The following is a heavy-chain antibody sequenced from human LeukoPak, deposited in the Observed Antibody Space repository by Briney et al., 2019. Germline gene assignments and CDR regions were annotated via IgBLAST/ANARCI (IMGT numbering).Heavy chain of an antibody. CDR3: ARDNTPPGVYCSSTSCPASFDY. CDR1: GFTFSSYS. Sequence: GGSLRLSCAASGFTFSSYSMNWVRQAPGKVLEWVSYISSSSSTIYYADSVKGRFTISRDNAKNSLYLQMNSLRAEDTAVYYCARDNTPPGVYCSSTSCPASFDYWGQGTLVTVSS. J-gene: IGHJ4*02. V-gene: IGHV3-48*01. CDR2: ISSSSSTI. D-gene: IGHD2-2*01.